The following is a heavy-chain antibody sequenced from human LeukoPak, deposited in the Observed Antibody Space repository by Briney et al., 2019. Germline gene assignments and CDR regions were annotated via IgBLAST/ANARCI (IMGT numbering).Heavy chain of an antibody. V-gene: IGHV3-48*01. CDR2: ISSLSGTI. CDR1: GFTFSSYS. D-gene: IGHD2-21*02. J-gene: IGHJ4*02. Sequence: PGGSLRLSCAASGFTFSSYSMNWVRQAPGEGLEWVSYISSLSGTIYYADSVKGRFTISRDNAKNSLYLQMDSLRAEDTAMYYCARGSDAYCGGDCFSFGYWGRGTLVTVSS. CDR3: ARGSDAYCGGDCFSFGY.